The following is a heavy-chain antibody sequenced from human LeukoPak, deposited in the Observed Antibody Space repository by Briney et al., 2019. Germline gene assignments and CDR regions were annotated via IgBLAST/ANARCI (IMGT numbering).Heavy chain of an antibody. CDR2: ISYDGYNK. Sequence: GGSLRLSCVASGFTFNSYAMHWVRQAPGKGLEWVASISYDGYNKYYADSVQGRFTISRDNSKSTLYVQMNSLRAEDTAVYYCAKGGSYRAFDIWGQGTMVTVSS. D-gene: IGHD1-26*01. V-gene: IGHV3-30-3*02. J-gene: IGHJ3*02. CDR3: AKGGSYRAFDI. CDR1: GFTFNSYA.